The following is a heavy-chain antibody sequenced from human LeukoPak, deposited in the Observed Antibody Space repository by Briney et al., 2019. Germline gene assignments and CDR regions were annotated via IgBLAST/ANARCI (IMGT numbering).Heavy chain of an antibody. CDR2: ISGNGGST. J-gene: IGHJ4*02. Sequence: GGSLRLSCAASGVTFSNYAISWVRQAPGKGLEWVSSISGNGGSTYYADSMKGRFTISRDNSKNTLYLQMNSLRAEDTAVYYCAKYTESSRPFWSGYYPLGYFDYWGQGTLVTVSS. CDR1: GVTFSNYA. V-gene: IGHV3-23*01. CDR3: AKYTESSRPFWSGYYPLGYFDY. D-gene: IGHD3-3*01.